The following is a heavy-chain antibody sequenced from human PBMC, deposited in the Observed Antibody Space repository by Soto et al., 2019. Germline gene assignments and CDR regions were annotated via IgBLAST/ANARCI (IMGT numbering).Heavy chain of an antibody. J-gene: IGHJ5*02. CDR3: AKVGYYDFWGVAKNWFEP. V-gene: IGHV3-23*01. D-gene: IGHD3-3*01. CDR2: ISGSGGST. CDR1: GFTFSRHA. Sequence: EVQLLESGGGLVQPGGSLRLSCAASGFTFSRHAISWVRQAPGKGLEWVSAISGSGGSTYYADSVRGRFTISRDNSKNTLYLQMNSLRAEDTAVYYCAKVGYYDFWGVAKNWFEPWGQGTLVTVSS.